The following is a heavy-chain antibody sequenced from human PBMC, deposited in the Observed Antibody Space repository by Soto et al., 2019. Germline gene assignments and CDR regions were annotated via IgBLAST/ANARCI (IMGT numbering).Heavy chain of an antibody. J-gene: IGHJ4*02. CDR3: ARDRHYGDYRHFDH. Sequence: QLQLQESGSGLVKSSQTLSLTCAVSGGSISSGGFSWSWIRQTPGKGLQWLGSIYHTGSTSYNPSLNSRVTRSVDRSQSQFSLKLPSMTAADTAVYFCARDRHYGDYRHFDHWGQGTLVTVSS. D-gene: IGHD4-17*01. CDR1: GGSISSGGFS. CDR2: IYHTGST. V-gene: IGHV4-30-2*01.